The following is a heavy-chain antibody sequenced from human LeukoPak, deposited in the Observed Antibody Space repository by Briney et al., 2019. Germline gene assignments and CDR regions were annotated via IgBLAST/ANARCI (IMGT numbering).Heavy chain of an antibody. D-gene: IGHD2-2*01. Sequence: GGSLRLSCAVSGFTFSSSWMHWVRQAPGKRLVWVSHIKTDGSTTAYADSVKGRFTISRDNAKNTLYLQMNSLRAEDTGVYYCARGNQQLPRSTPDYWGQGTLVTVSS. V-gene: IGHV3-74*01. J-gene: IGHJ4*02. CDR3: ARGNQQLPRSTPDY. CDR1: GFTFSSSW. CDR2: IKTDGSTT.